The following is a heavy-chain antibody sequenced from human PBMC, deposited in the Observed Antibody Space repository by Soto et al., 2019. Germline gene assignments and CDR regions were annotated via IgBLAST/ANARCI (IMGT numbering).Heavy chain of an antibody. CDR3: ARELAVAGTSFDF. CDR2: INPRGDDI. Sequence: QVQLVQSGAEVKKPGASVKLSCKASGFNLTNYHVHWVRQAPGQGLEWMGIINPRGDDIAYAQKFQGRVTVTRDTSTSTVYMQLSSLTSDDTAVYWCARELAVAGTSFDFWGQGTLVTVSS. D-gene: IGHD6-19*01. J-gene: IGHJ4*02. CDR1: GFNLTNYH. V-gene: IGHV1-46*01.